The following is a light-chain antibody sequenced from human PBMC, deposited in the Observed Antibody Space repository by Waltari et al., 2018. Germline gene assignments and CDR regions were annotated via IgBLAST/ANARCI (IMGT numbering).Light chain of an antibody. Sequence: QSVLTQPPSASGAPGQSVTSSCSGSSANLGSNYVYWYQQLPGTAPKLLMYYSNQRPSGVPDRFSGSKSGTSASLAITGLRSEDEADYYCAAWDNSLSSGLFGGGTRLTVL. CDR1: SANLGSNY. J-gene: IGLJ2*01. CDR3: AAWDNSLSSGL. CDR2: YSN. V-gene: IGLV1-47*02.